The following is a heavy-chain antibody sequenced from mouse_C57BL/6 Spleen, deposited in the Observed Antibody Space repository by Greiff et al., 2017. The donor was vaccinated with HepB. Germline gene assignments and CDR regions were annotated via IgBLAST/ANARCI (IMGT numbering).Heavy chain of an antibody. CDR2: IHPNSGST. V-gene: IGHV1-64*01. J-gene: IGHJ3*01. CDR1: GYTFTSYW. CDR3: ARSGLYGSSYKVWFAY. Sequence: QVQLQQPGAELVKPGASVKLSCKASGYTFTSYWMHWVKQRPGQGLEWIGMIHPNSGSTNYNEKFKSKATLTVDKSSSTAYMQLSSLTSEDSAVYYCARSGLYGSSYKVWFAYWGQGTLVTVSA. D-gene: IGHD1-1*01.